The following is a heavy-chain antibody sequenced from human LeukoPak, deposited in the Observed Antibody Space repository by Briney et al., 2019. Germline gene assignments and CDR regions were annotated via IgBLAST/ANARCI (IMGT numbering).Heavy chain of an antibody. V-gene: IGHV3-33*08. CDR2: IWYDGSNK. J-gene: IGHJ6*02. CDR1: GFTFSSYW. D-gene: IGHD4-17*01. CDR3: ARDLDYEVDYYGMDV. Sequence: GGSLRLSCTASGFTFSSYWMSWVRQAPGKGLEWVAVIWYDGSNKYYADSVKGRFTISRDNSKNTLYLQMNSLRAEDTAVYYCARDLDYEVDYYGMDVWGQGTTVTVSS.